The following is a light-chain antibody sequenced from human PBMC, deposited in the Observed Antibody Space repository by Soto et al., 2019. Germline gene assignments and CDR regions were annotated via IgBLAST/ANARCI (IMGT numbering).Light chain of an antibody. J-gene: IGKJ1*01. CDR2: GAS. Sequence: IVMTQSPATLSVSPGERVTLSCRVSQSVDSNFAWYQQRPGQAPRLLIYGASTRATDVPARFSASGSGTDFTLTISSLQSEDFVVYYCLQYHNLWAFGQGTKVEIK. V-gene: IGKV3-15*01. CDR3: LQYHNLWA. CDR1: QSVDSN.